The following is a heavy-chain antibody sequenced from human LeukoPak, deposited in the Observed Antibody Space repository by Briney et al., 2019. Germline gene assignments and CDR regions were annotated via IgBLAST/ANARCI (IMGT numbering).Heavy chain of an antibody. Sequence: SETLSLTCTVSGGSISTYYWSWIRQPPGKGLEGIGYIYYSGSTNYNPSLKSRVTISVDTSKNQFSLKLSSVTAADTAVYYCARGGSGYYPFDYWGQGTLVTVSS. CDR3: ARGGSGYYPFDY. D-gene: IGHD3-22*01. CDR2: IYYSGST. J-gene: IGHJ4*02. CDR1: GGSISTYY. V-gene: IGHV4-59*01.